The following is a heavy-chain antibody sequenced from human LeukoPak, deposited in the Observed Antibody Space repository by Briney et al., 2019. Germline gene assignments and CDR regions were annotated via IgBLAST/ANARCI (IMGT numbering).Heavy chain of an antibody. CDR1: GGSISSSSYY. CDR3: ARGPPRYSSY. J-gene: IGHJ4*02. V-gene: IGHV4-39*07. Sequence: PSETLSLTCTVSGGSISSSSYYWGWIRQPPGKGLEWIGSIYYSGSTYYNPSLKSRVTISVDTSKNQFSLNVRSVTAADTAVYYCARGPPRYSSYWGQGTLVTVSS. D-gene: IGHD5-18*01. CDR2: IYYSGST.